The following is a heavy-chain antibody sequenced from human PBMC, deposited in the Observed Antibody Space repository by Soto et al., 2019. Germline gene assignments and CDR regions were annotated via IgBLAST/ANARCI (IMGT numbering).Heavy chain of an antibody. CDR1: GYTLTSYY. J-gene: IGHJ6*02. D-gene: IGHD6-19*01. CDR2: INPSGGT. CDR3: ARENSSGWYGYYYGMDV. Sequence: ASVKVSCKASGYTLTSYYMHWVRQAPGQGLEWMGIINPSGGTNYAQKFQGWVTMTRDTSISTAYMELSRLRSDDTAVYYCARENSSGWYGYYYGMDVWGQGTTVTVSS. V-gene: IGHV1-2*04.